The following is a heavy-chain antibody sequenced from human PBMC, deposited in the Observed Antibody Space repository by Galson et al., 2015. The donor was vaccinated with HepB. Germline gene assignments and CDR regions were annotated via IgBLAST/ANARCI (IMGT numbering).Heavy chain of an antibody. J-gene: IGHJ4*02. D-gene: IGHD3-10*01. V-gene: IGHV1-2*02. CDR2: IDPNTGAT. CDR3: ARGAGGYFDS. CDR1: GYTFTGYY. Sequence: SVKVSCKASGYTFTGYYIHWVRQAPGQGLEWMGWIDPNTGATNYAQNFQGRVTMTRDTSISTAYMELSSLRSDDTAVYYCARGAGGYFDSWGQGTLVTVSS.